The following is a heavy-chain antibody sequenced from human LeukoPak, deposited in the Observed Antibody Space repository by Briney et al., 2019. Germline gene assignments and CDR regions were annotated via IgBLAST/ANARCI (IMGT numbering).Heavy chain of an antibody. V-gene: IGHV3-53*01. Sequence: GGSLRLSCAASGFTVSSNYMSRVRQAPGKGLEWVSVIYSGGSTYYADSVKGRFTISRDNSKNTLYLQMNSLRAEDTAVYYCARGRWLPLLAYYYMDVWGKGTTVTVSS. CDR1: GFTVSSNY. CDR3: ARGRWLPLLAYYYMDV. CDR2: IYSGGST. D-gene: IGHD5-24*01. J-gene: IGHJ6*03.